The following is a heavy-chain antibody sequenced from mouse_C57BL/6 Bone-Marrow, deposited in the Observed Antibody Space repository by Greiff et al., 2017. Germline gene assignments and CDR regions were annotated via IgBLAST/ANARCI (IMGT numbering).Heavy chain of an antibody. CDR2: IHPNSGST. CDR3: AREGIYYDYDGRYYYAMDY. V-gene: IGHV1-64*01. J-gene: IGHJ4*01. CDR1: GYTFTGYW. D-gene: IGHD2-4*01. Sequence: QVQLQQPGAELVKPGASVKLSCKASGYTFTGYWMHWVKQRPGQGLEWIGMIHPNSGSTNYNEKFKSKATLTVDKSSSTAYMQLSSLTSEDSAVYYGAREGIYYDYDGRYYYAMDYWGQGTSVTVSS.